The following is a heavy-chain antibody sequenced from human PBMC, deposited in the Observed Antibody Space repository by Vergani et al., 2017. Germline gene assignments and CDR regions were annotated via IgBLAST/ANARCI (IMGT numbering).Heavy chain of an antibody. CDR1: GFTFRTYS. J-gene: IGHJ4*02. CDR3: AKQYFVSGNYLFDY. V-gene: IGHV3-33*06. Sequence: QVQLVESGGGVVQPGRSLRLSCAASGFTFRTYSMHWVRQAPGKGLEWVAIIWYDGSNTYYSDSVKGRFTISRDNSKNMLFLQMNNLRTEDTAIYYCAKQYFVSGNYLFDYWGQGTLVTVSS. D-gene: IGHD3-9*01. CDR2: IWYDGSNT.